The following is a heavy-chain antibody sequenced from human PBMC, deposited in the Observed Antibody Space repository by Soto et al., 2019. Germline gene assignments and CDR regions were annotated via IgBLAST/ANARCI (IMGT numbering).Heavy chain of an antibody. V-gene: IGHV1-69*06. CDR3: ARTDYSNYEVWFDP. CDR2: IIPLSGTP. J-gene: IGHJ5*02. Sequence: QVQLVQSGAEVRKPGSSVKVSCMASGGTFSTYVISWVRQAPGQGLEWMGAIIPLSGTPNYAQKFQGKVTITADTSTSSAFMELRSLRSEDTAIDYCARTDYSNYEVWFDPWGQGTPVTVSS. CDR1: GGTFSTYV. D-gene: IGHD4-4*01.